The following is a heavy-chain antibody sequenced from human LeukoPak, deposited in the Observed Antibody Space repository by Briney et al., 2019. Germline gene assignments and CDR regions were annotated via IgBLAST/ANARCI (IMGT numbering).Heavy chain of an antibody. CDR3: AKATTTVLVFDY. V-gene: IGHV3-23*01. D-gene: IGHD4-17*01. Sequence: PGGSLRLSCAASGFTFGDYYMTWIRQAPGKGLEWVSGISGSGGSTYYADSVKGRFTISRDNSNSKNTLYLQMNSLRAEDTAVYYCAKATTTVLVFDYWGQGTLVTVSS. J-gene: IGHJ4*02. CDR2: ISGSGGST. CDR1: GFTFGDYY.